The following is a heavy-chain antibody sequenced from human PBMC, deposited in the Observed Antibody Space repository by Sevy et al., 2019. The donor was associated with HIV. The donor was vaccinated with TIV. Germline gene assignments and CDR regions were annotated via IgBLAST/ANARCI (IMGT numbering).Heavy chain of an antibody. CDR2: ISGSGGST. CDR3: AKGVSGWTLYYYYGMDV. Sequence: GGSLRLSCAASGFTFSSYAMSWVRQAPGKGLEWVSAISGSGGSTYYADSVKGRFTISRDNSKNTLYLQMNSLRAEATAVYYCAKGVSGWTLYYYYGMDVWGQGTTVTVSS. D-gene: IGHD6-19*01. J-gene: IGHJ6*02. V-gene: IGHV3-23*01. CDR1: GFTFSSYA.